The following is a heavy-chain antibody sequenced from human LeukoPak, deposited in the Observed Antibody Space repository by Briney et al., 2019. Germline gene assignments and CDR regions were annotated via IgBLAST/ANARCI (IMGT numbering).Heavy chain of an antibody. V-gene: IGHV3-30-3*01. CDR3: ARDPISSGWYVDY. Sequence: PGGSLRLSCAASGFTFSSYAMHWVRQAPGKGLEWVAVISYDGSNKYYADSVKGRFTISRDNSKNTLCLQMNSLRAEDTAVYYCARDPISSGWYVDYWGQGTLVTVSS. J-gene: IGHJ4*02. CDR1: GFTFSSYA. CDR2: ISYDGSNK. D-gene: IGHD6-19*01.